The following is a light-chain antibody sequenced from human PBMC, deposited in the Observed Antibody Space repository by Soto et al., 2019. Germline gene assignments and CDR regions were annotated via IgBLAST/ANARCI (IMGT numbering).Light chain of an antibody. Sequence: EIVFTQSPGTLSLSPGERATLSCRASETVAGSYLAWYQQKPGQAPRLTIYGASSRETGIPDMFSGSGSGTDFTLTIRRLEPEDFAVYYCQQYGSSPWTFGQGTKVDIK. CDR3: QQYGSSPWT. J-gene: IGKJ1*01. CDR1: ETVAGSY. V-gene: IGKV3-20*01. CDR2: GAS.